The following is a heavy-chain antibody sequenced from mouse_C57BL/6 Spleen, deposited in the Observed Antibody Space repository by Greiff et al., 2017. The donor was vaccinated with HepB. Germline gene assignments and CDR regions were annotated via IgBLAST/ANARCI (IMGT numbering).Heavy chain of an antibody. J-gene: IGHJ4*01. D-gene: IGHD3-2*01. CDR3: ARDSPYAMDY. Sequence: QVQLQQSGAELVRPGTSVKVSCKASGYAFTNYLIEWVKQRPGQGLEWIGVINPGSGGTNYNEKFKGKATLTADKSSSTAYMQLSSLTSEDSAVYFYARDSPYAMDYWGQGTSVTVSS. CDR1: GYAFTNYL. V-gene: IGHV1-54*01. CDR2: INPGSGGT.